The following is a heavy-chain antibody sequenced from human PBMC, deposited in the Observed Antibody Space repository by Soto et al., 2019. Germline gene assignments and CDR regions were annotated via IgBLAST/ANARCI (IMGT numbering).Heavy chain of an antibody. J-gene: IGHJ5*02. Sequence: GASVKVSFKASGGTFSRYAISWVRQAPGQGLEWMGGIIPIFGTANYAQKFQGRVTITADESTSTAYMELSSLRSEDTAVYYCARDKYSSLVKAAPFDPWGQGTLVTVSS. CDR1: GGTFSRYA. CDR3: ARDKYSSLVKAAPFDP. D-gene: IGHD6-6*01. CDR2: IIPIFGTA. V-gene: IGHV1-69*13.